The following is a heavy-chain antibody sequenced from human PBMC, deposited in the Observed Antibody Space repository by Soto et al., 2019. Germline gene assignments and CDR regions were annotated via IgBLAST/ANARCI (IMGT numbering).Heavy chain of an antibody. J-gene: IGHJ4*02. V-gene: IGHV4-28*01. CDR3: ARREIQGPIDY. CDR2: IYYSGTT. CDR1: GYSISSSNW. D-gene: IGHD1-26*01. Sequence: QVQLQESGPGLVKPSDTLSLTCAVSGYSISSSNWWGWIPQPPGKGLEWLGYIYYSGTTYYNPSLKSRVTMSVDTSKNQFSLKLTSVTAVDTAVYYCARREIQGPIDYWGQGTLVTVSS.